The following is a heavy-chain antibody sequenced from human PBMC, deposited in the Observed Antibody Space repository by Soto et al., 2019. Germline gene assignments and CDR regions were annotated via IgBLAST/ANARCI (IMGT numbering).Heavy chain of an antibody. D-gene: IGHD3-16*01. CDR3: ARATRYVDAFDI. Sequence: ASVKLSCKASGYTFTGYYMHLVRQAPGQGLEWMGWINPNSGGTNYAQKFQGWVTMTRDTSISTAYMELSRLRSDDTAVYYCARATRYVDAFDIWGQGTMVTVSS. CDR1: GYTFTGYY. V-gene: IGHV1-2*04. J-gene: IGHJ3*02. CDR2: INPNSGGT.